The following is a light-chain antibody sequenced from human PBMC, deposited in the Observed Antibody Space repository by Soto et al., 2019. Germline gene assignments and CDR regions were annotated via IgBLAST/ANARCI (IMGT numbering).Light chain of an antibody. CDR1: SSDVGGYNY. Sequence: QSVLTQPASVSGSPGQSITISCTGTSSDVGGYNYVSWYQQHPGKAPKLMIYDVSNRPSGASNRFSGSKSGNTASLTISVLQAEDEADYYCTSYTSSSTILFGGGTKVTVL. CDR2: DVS. V-gene: IGLV2-14*03. CDR3: TSYTSSSTIL. J-gene: IGLJ2*01.